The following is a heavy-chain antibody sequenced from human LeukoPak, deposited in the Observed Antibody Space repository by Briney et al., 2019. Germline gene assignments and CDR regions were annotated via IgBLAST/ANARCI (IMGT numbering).Heavy chain of an antibody. CDR2: IYTSGST. Sequence: PSGTLSLTCTVSGGSISSYYWSWIRQPAGKGLEWIGRIYTSGSTNYNPSLKSRVTVSVDTSKNQFSLKLSSVTAADTAVYYCAVCSVTGRAFDIWGQGTMVTVSS. V-gene: IGHV4-4*07. J-gene: IGHJ3*02. CDR3: AVCSVTGRAFDI. CDR1: GGSISSYY. D-gene: IGHD3-10*02.